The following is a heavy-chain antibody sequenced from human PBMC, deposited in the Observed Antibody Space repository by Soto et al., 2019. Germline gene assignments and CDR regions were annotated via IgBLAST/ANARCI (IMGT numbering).Heavy chain of an antibody. CDR2: IYYSGST. Sequence: QVQLQESGPGLVKPSQTLSLTCTVSGASISSGDYYWTWIRQPPGKGLEWIGSIYYSGSTSYNPYLKRRVTISVDTSNNQFSLNLSSVTAADTAVYYCARANYDSSTYYLDYWGQGTLVTVSS. CDR3: ARANYDSSTYYLDY. J-gene: IGHJ4*02. CDR1: GASISSGDYY. V-gene: IGHV4-30-4*01. D-gene: IGHD3-22*01.